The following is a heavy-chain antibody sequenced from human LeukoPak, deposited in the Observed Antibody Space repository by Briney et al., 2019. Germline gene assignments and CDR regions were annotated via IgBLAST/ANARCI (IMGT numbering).Heavy chain of an antibody. J-gene: IGHJ4*02. CDR2: IYSGGST. CDR3: AKGATGTTVTTDY. D-gene: IGHD4-17*01. Sequence: GGSLRLSCAASGFTVSSNYMSWVRQAPGKGLEWVSVIYSGGSTYYADSVKGRFTISRDNSKNTLYLQMNSLRAEDTAVYYCAKGATGTTVTTDYWGQGTLVTVSS. CDR1: GFTVSSNY. V-gene: IGHV3-53*01.